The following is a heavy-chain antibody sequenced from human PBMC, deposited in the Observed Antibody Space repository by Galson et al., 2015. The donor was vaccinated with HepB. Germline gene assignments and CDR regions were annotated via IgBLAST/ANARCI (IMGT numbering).Heavy chain of an antibody. D-gene: IGHD2-15*01. CDR3: ARVRSYDMDV. J-gene: IGHJ6*02. CDR2: IKQDGSEK. CDR1: GFTFSYYW. Sequence: SLRLSCAASGFTFSYYWMTWVRQAPGKGLEWVANIKQDGSEKHYVDSVKGRFTISRDTAKNSLYLQMNSLRAEDTAVYYCARVRSYDMDVWGQGTTVTVSS. V-gene: IGHV3-7*03.